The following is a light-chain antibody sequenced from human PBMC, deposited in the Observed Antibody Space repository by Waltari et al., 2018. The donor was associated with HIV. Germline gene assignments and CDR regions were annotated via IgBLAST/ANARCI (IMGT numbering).Light chain of an antibody. CDR2: DAS. CDR1: QSVSSY. J-gene: IGKJ4*01. CDR3: QQRSNWPPLT. Sequence: EIVLTQSPATLSLSPGERATLSCRASQSVSSYLAWYQQKPGQAPRLPIYDASNRATGMPARFSGSGAGTDFTLTISSLGPEDFAVYYCQQRSNWPPLTFGGGTKVEIK. V-gene: IGKV3-11*01.